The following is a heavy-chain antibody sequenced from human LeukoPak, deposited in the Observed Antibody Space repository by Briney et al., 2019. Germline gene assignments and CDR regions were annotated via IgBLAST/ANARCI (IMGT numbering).Heavy chain of an antibody. CDR1: GFTVSSNY. J-gene: IGHJ3*02. CDR3: ARDGRYSYGHDAFDI. Sequence: GGSLRLSCAASGFTVSSNYMSWVRQAPGKGLEWVSVIYSGGSTYYADSVKGRFTISRDNSKNTLYLQMNSLRAEDTAVYYCARDGRYSYGHDAFDIWGQGTMVTVSS. D-gene: IGHD5-18*01. CDR2: IYSGGST. V-gene: IGHV3-53*01.